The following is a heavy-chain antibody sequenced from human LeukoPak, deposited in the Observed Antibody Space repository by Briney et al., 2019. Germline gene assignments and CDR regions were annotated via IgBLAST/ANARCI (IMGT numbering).Heavy chain of an antibody. CDR1: GFSFSSYG. CDR2: GSGSGGDT. V-gene: IGHV3-23*01. Sequence: GGSLRLSCAASGFSFSSYGMSWGRQAPGKGLEWVSGGSGSGGDTYYADSVKGRFTISRDNSKNTFYLQMHSLRVEDTAVYYCAKDVGAWLRTIDYWGQGTLVTVSS. CDR3: AKDVGAWLRTIDY. D-gene: IGHD6-19*01. J-gene: IGHJ4*02.